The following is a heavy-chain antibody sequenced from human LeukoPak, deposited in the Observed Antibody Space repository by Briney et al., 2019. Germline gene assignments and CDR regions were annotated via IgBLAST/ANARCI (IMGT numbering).Heavy chain of an antibody. V-gene: IGHV3-7*01. J-gene: IGHJ4*02. Sequence: GGSLRLSCLGSGFGFSNYWMTWLRQAPGEGLEWVANIKEDGSVIYYADSVKRRFTISRDSAKNSVYLQMNSLRVEDTALYCCATGRWFGEFAGSAFEDWGQGTLVTVSS. CDR1: GFGFSNYW. CDR2: IKEDGSVI. CDR3: ATGRWFGEFAGSAFED. D-gene: IGHD3-10*01.